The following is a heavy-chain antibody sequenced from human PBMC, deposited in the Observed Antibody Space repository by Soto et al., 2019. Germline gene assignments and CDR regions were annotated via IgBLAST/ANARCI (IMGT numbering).Heavy chain of an antibody. Sequence: SGPTLVNPTQTLTLTCTFSGFSLSTSGMCVSWIRQPPGKALEWLALIDWDDDKYYSTSLKTRLTISKDTSKNQVVLIMTNMDPVDTATYYCARTRYYYDSSGYPQYGMDVWGQGTTVTVSS. CDR2: IDWDDDK. D-gene: IGHD3-22*01. CDR1: GFSLSTSGMC. V-gene: IGHV2-70*01. J-gene: IGHJ6*02. CDR3: ARTRYYYDSSGYPQYGMDV.